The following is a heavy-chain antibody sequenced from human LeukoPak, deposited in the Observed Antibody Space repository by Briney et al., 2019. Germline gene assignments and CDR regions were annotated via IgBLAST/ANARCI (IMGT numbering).Heavy chain of an antibody. CDR3: ARELDIVVVPAAMGADY. CDR2: IIPILGIA. Sequence: SVKVSCKASGGTFSSYAISWVRQAPGQGLEWMGRIIPILGIANYAQKFQGRVTITADKSTSTAYMELSSLRSDDTAVYYCARELDIVVVPAAMGADYWGQGTLVTVSS. D-gene: IGHD2-2*03. J-gene: IGHJ4*02. CDR1: GGTFSSYA. V-gene: IGHV1-69*04.